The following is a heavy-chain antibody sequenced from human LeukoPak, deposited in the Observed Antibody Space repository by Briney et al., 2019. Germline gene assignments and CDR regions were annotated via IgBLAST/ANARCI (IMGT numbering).Heavy chain of an antibody. CDR3: ARDKGFWRSKRNWFDP. D-gene: IGHD3-3*01. V-gene: IGHV4-39*07. J-gene: IGHJ5*02. Sequence: PSETLSLTCTVSGGSISSSSYYWGWIRQPPGKGLEWIGSIYYSGSTYYNPSLKSRVTISVDTSKNQFSLKLSSVTAADTAVYYCARDKGFWRSKRNWFDPWGQGTLVTVSS. CDR1: GGSISSSSYY. CDR2: IYYSGST.